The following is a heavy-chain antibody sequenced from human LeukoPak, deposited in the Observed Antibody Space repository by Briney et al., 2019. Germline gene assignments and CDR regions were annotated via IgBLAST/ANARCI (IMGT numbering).Heavy chain of an antibody. D-gene: IGHD3-22*01. J-gene: IGHJ4*02. CDR3: ARDSYGNSGYYYVPDY. V-gene: IGHV3-48*02. Sequence: GGSLRLSCAASGFTFSSYSLSWVRQAPRKGLEWVSYISGSSTTIYYADSVKGRFTISRDNAKNSLYLQMNSLRDEDTAVYYCARDSYGNSGYYYVPDYWGQGTLVTVSS. CDR2: ISGSSTTI. CDR1: GFTFSSYS.